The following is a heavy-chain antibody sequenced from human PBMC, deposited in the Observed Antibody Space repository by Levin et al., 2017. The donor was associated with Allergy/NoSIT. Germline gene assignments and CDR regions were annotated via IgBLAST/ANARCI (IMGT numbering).Heavy chain of an antibody. CDR2: IYSGGST. D-gene: IGHD5-18*01. J-gene: IGHJ4*02. Sequence: GESLKISCAASGFTVSSNYMSWVRQAPGKGLEWVSVIYSGGSTYYADSVKGRFTISRDNSKNTLYLQMNSLRAEDTAVYYCARLRGYSYSAADYWGQGTLVTVSS. CDR3: ARLRGYSYSAADY. V-gene: IGHV3-53*01. CDR1: GFTVSSNY.